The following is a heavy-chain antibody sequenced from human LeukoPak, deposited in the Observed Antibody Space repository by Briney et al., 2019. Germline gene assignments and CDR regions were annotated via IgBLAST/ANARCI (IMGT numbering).Heavy chain of an antibody. J-gene: IGHJ6*02. CDR2: IYTSGST. CDR3: ARDYYDSSGYYYYYGMDV. D-gene: IGHD3-22*01. Sequence: SETLSLTCAVYGGSFSGYYWSWIRQPPGKGLEWIGRIYTSGSTNYNPSLKSRVTMSVDTSKNQFSLKLSSVTAADTAVYYCARDYYDSSGYYYYYGMDVWGQGTTVTVSS. CDR1: GGSFSGYY. V-gene: IGHV4-59*10.